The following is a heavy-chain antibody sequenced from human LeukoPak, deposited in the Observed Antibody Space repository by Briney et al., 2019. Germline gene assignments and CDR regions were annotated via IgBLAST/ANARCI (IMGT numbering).Heavy chain of an antibody. CDR2: LYYSGST. V-gene: IGHV4-59*08. J-gene: IGHJ6*03. CDR1: GGSIGNDY. Sequence: PSETLSLTCSVSGGSIGNDYWSGIRQSPGKGLEWIGYLYYSGSTDYNPSLKSRVTISVDTSRNQLSLKLSSVTAADTAVYYCARHNSGTYYYYMDVWVKGTTVTVSS. D-gene: IGHD6-19*01. CDR3: ARHNSGTYYYYMDV.